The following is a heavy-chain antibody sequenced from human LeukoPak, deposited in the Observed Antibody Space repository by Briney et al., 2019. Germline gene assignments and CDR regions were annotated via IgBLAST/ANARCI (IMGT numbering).Heavy chain of an antibody. CDR2: IIGISDNT. CDR3: AKKTATQNFDS. CDR1: GFTFSNYA. Sequence: PGGSLRLSCAASGFTFSNYAMTWVRQAPGRGLEWVSIIGISDNTYYADSVKGRFTISRDSSKNTLYLQMNSLRAEDTALYYCAKKTATQNFDSWGQGTLVTVSS. J-gene: IGHJ4*02. V-gene: IGHV3-23*01. D-gene: IGHD2-21*02.